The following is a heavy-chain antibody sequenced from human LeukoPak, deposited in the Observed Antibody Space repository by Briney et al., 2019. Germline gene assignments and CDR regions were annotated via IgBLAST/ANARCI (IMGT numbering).Heavy chain of an antibody. D-gene: IGHD1-26*01. V-gene: IGHV3-7*03. CDR1: GFTFSSYW. CDR3: AKDLRVVGATRIDY. CDR2: IDQIGSKK. J-gene: IGHJ4*02. Sequence: GGSLRLSCTASGFTFSSYWMSWVRQAPGKGLEWVGNIDQIGSKKYYVDSVKGRFTISRNNSKNTLYLQMNSLRAEDKAVNYCAKDLRVVGATRIDYWGQGTLVSVSS.